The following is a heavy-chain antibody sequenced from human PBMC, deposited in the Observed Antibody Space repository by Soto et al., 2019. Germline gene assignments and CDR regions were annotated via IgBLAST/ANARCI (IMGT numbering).Heavy chain of an antibody. CDR2: IIPIFGTA. CDR1: GGTFSSYA. Sequence: SVKVSCKASGGTFSSYAISWVRQAPGQGLEWMGGIIPIFGTANYAQKFQGRVTITADESTSTAYMELSSLRSEDTAVYYCAGVVRGVMTPSIYYYYYGMDVWGQGTTVTVSS. V-gene: IGHV1-69*13. CDR3: AGVVRGVMTPSIYYYYYGMDV. D-gene: IGHD3-10*01. J-gene: IGHJ6*02.